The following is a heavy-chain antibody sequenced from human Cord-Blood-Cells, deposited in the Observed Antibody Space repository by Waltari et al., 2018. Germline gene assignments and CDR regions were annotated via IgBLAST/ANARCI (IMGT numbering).Heavy chain of an antibody. Sequence: QVQLVQSGAEVKKPGASVKVSCKASGYTFTSYAMHWVRQAPGQRLEWMGWINAGYGNTKYSQKFQGRVTITRDTSASTAYMELSSLRSEDTAVYYCARSWTAAGLDYWGQGTLVTVSS. D-gene: IGHD6-13*01. V-gene: IGHV1-3*01. CDR3: ARSWTAAGLDY. CDR1: GYTFTSYA. CDR2: INAGYGNT. J-gene: IGHJ4*02.